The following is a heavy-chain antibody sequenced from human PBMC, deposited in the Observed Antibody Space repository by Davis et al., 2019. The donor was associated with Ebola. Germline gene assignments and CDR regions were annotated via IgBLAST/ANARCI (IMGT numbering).Heavy chain of an antibody. V-gene: IGHV3-23*01. Sequence: PGGSLRLSCAASGFTITNYAVSWVRQAPGKGLEWVSALRGSAGSTYYADSVRGRFTISGDNSKNTLYLQMDSLRAEDTAIYYCAKGLSGYCSTTSCYPGWFDAWGQGTLVTVSS. J-gene: IGHJ5*02. CDR1: GFTITNYA. CDR3: AKGLSGYCSTTSCYPGWFDA. CDR2: LRGSAGST. D-gene: IGHD2-2*01.